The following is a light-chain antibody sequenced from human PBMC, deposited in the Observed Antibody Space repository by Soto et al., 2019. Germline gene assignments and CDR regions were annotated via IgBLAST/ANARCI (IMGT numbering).Light chain of an antibody. CDR2: SNN. CDR3: AAWDDSLNGYV. J-gene: IGLJ1*01. CDR1: SSSIGSNS. V-gene: IGLV1-44*01. Sequence: QSALTQPPSASGTPGQRVTISCSGRSSSIGSNSVNWYQQLPGTAPKLLIYSNNQRPSGVPDRFSGSKSGTSGSLVISGLQSEDEADYFCAAWDDSLNGYVFGAGTKVTV.